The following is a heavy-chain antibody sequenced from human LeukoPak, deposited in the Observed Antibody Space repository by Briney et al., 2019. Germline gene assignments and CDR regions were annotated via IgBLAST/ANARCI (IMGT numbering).Heavy chain of an antibody. CDR1: GFSLATNGVR. CDR3: SRRIVGGVDFFDP. J-gene: IGHJ5*02. D-gene: IGHD2-8*02. Sequence: SGPTLVNPTQTLTLTCTFSGFSLATNGVRVGWIRQPPGKALEWLALISWDDNKYYSPSLESRLTIAKETSKTQVVLVMTDMDPVDTATYYCSRRIVGGVDFFDPWGLGVLVTVSS. CDR2: ISWDDNK. V-gene: IGHV2-5*02.